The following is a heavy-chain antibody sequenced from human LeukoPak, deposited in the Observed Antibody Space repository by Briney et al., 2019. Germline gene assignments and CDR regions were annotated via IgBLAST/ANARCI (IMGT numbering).Heavy chain of an antibody. D-gene: IGHD2-15*01. Sequence: SETLSLTCTVSGGSIDSGAYYWSWIRQHPGKGLEWIGYVFYSGSTYYNPSLKSRVTISVDTSKNQFSLKLTSVTAADTAVYYCAREARYCSGGNCYPNAFDIWGRGTMVTVSS. V-gene: IGHV4-31*03. J-gene: IGHJ3*02. CDR2: VFYSGST. CDR3: AREARYCSGGNCYPNAFDI. CDR1: GGSIDSGAYY.